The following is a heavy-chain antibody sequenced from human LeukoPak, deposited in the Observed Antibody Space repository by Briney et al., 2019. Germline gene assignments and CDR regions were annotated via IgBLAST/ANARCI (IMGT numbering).Heavy chain of an antibody. CDR3: ARPGRRGDLWYFDL. J-gene: IGHJ2*01. Sequence: PSETLSLTCTVSGASIRPYYWTWIRQPPVKGVEWLGHINFSGNTNYSPSLKSRVTISLDTSKNHFSLNLTSVTAADTAMYYCARPGRRGDLWYFDLWGRGTLVTVSS. CDR2: INFSGNT. CDR1: GASIRPYY. D-gene: IGHD3-16*01. V-gene: IGHV4-59*08.